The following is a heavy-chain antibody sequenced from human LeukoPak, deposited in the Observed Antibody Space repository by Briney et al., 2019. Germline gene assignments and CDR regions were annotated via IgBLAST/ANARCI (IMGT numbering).Heavy chain of an antibody. V-gene: IGHV3-11*04. J-gene: IGHJ4*02. D-gene: IGHD1-26*01. Sequence: PGGSLRLSCAASGFTFSDYYMNWIRQAPGKGLEWVSYISSSGSTIYYADSVKGRFTISRDNAKNSLYLQMNSLRAEDTAVYYCARDYRARSGATLPYYFDYWGQGTLVTVSS. CDR1: GFTFSDYY. CDR3: ARDYRARSGATLPYYFDY. CDR2: ISSSGSTI.